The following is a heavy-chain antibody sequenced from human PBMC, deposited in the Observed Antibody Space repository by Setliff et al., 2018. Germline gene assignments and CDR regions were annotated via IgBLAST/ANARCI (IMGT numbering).Heavy chain of an antibody. J-gene: IGHJ4*02. D-gene: IGHD3-9*01. Sequence: SVKVSCKAAGGTFSKYAMMWVRHAPGEGLELMGGVIPFHATADIARKFQDRLAITADESTSTTYMELISLKSEDTAIYYCARVADWASRYFDYWGQGTLVTVSS. CDR3: ARVADWASRYFDY. CDR2: VIPFHATA. V-gene: IGHV1-69*13. CDR1: GGTFSKYA.